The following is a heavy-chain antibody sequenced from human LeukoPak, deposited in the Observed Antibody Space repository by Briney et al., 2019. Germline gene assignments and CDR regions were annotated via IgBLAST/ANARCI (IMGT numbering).Heavy chain of an antibody. Sequence: GESLKISCKGSGYKFNTYWIGWVRQMPGKGLEWMGIIYPGDSDITYSPSFQGQVALSADKSITTAYLEWSSLKASDTAMYYCARLQTSTGNSFDIWGQGTPVTVSS. V-gene: IGHV5-51*01. D-gene: IGHD4-23*01. CDR1: GYKFNTYW. J-gene: IGHJ3*02. CDR2: IYPGDSDI. CDR3: ARLQTSTGNSFDI.